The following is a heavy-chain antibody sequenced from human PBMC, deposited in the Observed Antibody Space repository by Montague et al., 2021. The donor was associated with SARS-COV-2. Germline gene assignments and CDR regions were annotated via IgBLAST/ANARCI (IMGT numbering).Heavy chain of an antibody. D-gene: IGHD3-22*01. CDR3: ARHGKTRIAMIVVVIGYFDY. J-gene: IGHJ4*02. CDR1: GGSISSSSYY. CDR2: IYYSGGT. V-gene: IGHV4-39*01. Sequence: SETLSLTCTVSGGSISSSSYYWGWIRQPPGKGLEWIGSIYYSGGTYYNPSLKSRVTISVDTSKNQFSLKLSSVTAADTAMYYCARHGKTRIAMIVVVIGYFDYWGQGTLVTVSS.